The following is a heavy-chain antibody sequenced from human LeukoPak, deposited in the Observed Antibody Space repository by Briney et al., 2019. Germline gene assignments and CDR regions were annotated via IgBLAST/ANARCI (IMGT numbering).Heavy chain of an antibody. J-gene: IGHJ4*02. Sequence: PGGSLRLSCAASGLTVSSNYWNWVRQPPGKGLGWISLIYTNGNTQYANSVKGRFTFSRDNSKNTLYLQMNSLRAEDTAVYYCARRLAAAGKDYFDYWGQGTLVTVSS. CDR2: IYTNGNT. D-gene: IGHD6-13*01. V-gene: IGHV3-66*04. CDR1: GLTVSSNY. CDR3: ARRLAAAGKDYFDY.